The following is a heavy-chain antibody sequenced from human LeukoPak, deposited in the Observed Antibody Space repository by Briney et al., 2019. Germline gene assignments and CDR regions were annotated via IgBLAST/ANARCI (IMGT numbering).Heavy chain of an antibody. CDR1: EFSVGSNY. CDR2: MYSGGST. D-gene: IGHD6-19*01. J-gene: IGHJ4*02. V-gene: IGHV3-66*01. CDR3: ARGPSGDQNT. Sequence: GGSLRLSCAASEFSVGSNYMTWVRESPGKGLEWVSLMYSGGSTHYADSVQGRFTISRDNSKHTLYLQMNSLRVEDTAVYYCARGPSGDQNTGGQGTLVTVSS.